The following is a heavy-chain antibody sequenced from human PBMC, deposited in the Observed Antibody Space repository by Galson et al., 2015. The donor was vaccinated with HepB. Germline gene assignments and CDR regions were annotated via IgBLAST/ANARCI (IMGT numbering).Heavy chain of an antibody. D-gene: IGHD2-8*01. Sequence: QSGAEVKKSGESLKISCKGFGYSFNSYWIGWVRQMPGKGLEWMGVIYPGDSDTRYSPSFQGQVTISADKSINTAYLQWSSLQASDTAMYYCARQGGGCTNGVCYRRVDYWGQGTLVTVSS. CDR1: GYSFNSYW. J-gene: IGHJ4*02. CDR3: ARQGGGCTNGVCYRRVDY. CDR2: IYPGDSDT. V-gene: IGHV5-51*01.